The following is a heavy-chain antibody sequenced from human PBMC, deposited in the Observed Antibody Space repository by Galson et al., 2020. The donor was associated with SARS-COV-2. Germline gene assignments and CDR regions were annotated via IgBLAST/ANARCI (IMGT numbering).Heavy chain of an antibody. CDR1: GFSISTTGVG. Sequence: KMSGPTLVKPTQTLTLTCTFSGFSISTTGVGVGWIRQPPGKALEWLALIYKRYSSSLRSRLTITKDTSKNQVVLTMTNMDPVDTATYYCAHIRSGRYYEPPFDYWGQGTLVTVSS. CDR3: AHIRSGRYYEPPFDY. J-gene: IGHJ4*02. D-gene: IGHD1-26*01. CDR2: IYK. V-gene: IGHV2-5*01.